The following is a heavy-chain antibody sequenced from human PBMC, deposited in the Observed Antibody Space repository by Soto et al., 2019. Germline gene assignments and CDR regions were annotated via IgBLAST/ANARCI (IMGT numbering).Heavy chain of an antibody. J-gene: IGHJ3*01. D-gene: IGHD6-19*01. CDR1: GFIVSSYY. CDR3: AKSGGNGWFADAFDV. CDR2: IYSGGST. V-gene: IGHV3-53*01. Sequence: GGSLRLSCAGSGFIVSSYYMSWVRQAPGKGLEWISVIYSGGSTYYADSVEGRSTISRDNSENTLYLQLNSLGAEDTAVYYCAKSGGNGWFADAFDVWGQGTMVTVSS.